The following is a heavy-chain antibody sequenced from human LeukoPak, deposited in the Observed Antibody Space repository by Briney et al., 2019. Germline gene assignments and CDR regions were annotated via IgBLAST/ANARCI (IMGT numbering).Heavy chain of an antibody. D-gene: IGHD2-8*01. CDR1: GDSISSGAYS. CDR3: ARDFRSHNGPGGYYYYYMDV. J-gene: IGHJ6*03. CDR2: IFHSGST. V-gene: IGHV4-30-2*01. Sequence: PSETLSLTCVVSGDSISSGAYSWSWIRQPPGKGLEWIGYIFHSGSTFYNPSLKSRVTISVDNSKNQFSLTLSSVTAADTAVYHCARDFRSHNGPGGYYYYYMDVWGKGTTVTVSS.